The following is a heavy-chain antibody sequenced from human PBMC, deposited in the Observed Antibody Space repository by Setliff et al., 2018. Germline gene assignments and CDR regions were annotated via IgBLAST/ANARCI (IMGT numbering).Heavy chain of an antibody. CDR2: IKEDGSQR. CDR1: GFDFKTHW. V-gene: IGHV3-7*03. D-gene: IGHD2-15*01. Sequence: PGGSLRLSCAASGFDFKTHWMDWARQAPGKGLEWVANIKEDGSQRNYVDAVRGRFTVSRDNARNLLYLQMNSLKTEDTAVYYCLGDIVVVVAALGPNDYWGQGTLVTVSS. J-gene: IGHJ4*02. CDR3: LGDIVVVVAALGPNDY.